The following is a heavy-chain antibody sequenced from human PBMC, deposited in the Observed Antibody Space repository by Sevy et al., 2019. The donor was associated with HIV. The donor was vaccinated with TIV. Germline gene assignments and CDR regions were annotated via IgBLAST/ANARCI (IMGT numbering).Heavy chain of an antibody. CDR2: ISHDEILK. V-gene: IGHV3-30*04. J-gene: IGHJ4*02. CDR1: GFTFSSYA. CDR3: ARDLPHLLPWELSRGSDY. Sequence: GGSLRLSCAASGFTFSSYALHWFRQAPGKGLEWVAVISHDEILKEYADSVKGRLIISRDSSKNTIYLEMNSLRPEDTAVYYCARDLPHLLPWELSRGSDYWGQGTLVTVSS. D-gene: IGHD3-16*01.